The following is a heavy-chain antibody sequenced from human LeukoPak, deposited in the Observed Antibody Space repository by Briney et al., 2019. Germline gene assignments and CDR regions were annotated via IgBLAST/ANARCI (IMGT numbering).Heavy chain of an antibody. CDR3: ARDLSSSWYYIDV. D-gene: IGHD6-13*01. V-gene: IGHV3-30*04. CDR1: GFTFSNYA. Sequence: QAGGSLRLSCAVSGFTFSNYAMHWVRQAPGKGLEWVTVISYNGSNKSYADSVKGRFTISRDNSKNTLYLQMNSLRAEDTAVYYRARDLSSSWYYIDVWGKGTTVTVSS. CDR2: ISYNGSNK. J-gene: IGHJ6*03.